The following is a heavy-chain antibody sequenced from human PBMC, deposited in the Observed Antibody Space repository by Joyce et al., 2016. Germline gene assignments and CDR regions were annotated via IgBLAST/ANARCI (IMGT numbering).Heavy chain of an antibody. V-gene: IGHV4-61*02. D-gene: IGHD1-26*01. J-gene: IGHJ6*02. Sequence: QVQLQESGPGLVKPSQTLTLTCTVSGASATSGSFYWSWIRQPAGTGLEWIGRIYTTGSTNYKSSLKSRVTMALDTSKKQVSLKLNSETAADTAVYYCARSTGGSYLFGMDVWGQGTTVTVSS. CDR3: ARSTGGSYLFGMDV. CDR1: GASATSGSFY. CDR2: IYTTGST.